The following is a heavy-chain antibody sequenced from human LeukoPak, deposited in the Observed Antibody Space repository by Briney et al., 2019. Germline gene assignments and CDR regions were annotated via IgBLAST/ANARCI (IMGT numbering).Heavy chain of an antibody. CDR2: IYYSGST. CDR1: GGSISSYY. CDR3: ARTNYDFWSGQPYYYYGMDV. D-gene: IGHD3-3*01. Sequence: SETLSLTCTVSGGSISSYYWSWIRQPPGKGLEWMGYIYYSGSTNYNPSLKSRVTISVDTSKNQFSLKLSSVTAADTAVYYCARTNYDFWSGQPYYYYGMDVWGQGTTVTVSS. V-gene: IGHV4-59*08. J-gene: IGHJ6*02.